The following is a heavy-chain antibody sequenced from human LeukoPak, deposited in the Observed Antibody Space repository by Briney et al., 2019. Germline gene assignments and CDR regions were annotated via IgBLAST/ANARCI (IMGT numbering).Heavy chain of an antibody. D-gene: IGHD6-13*01. J-gene: IGHJ4*02. CDR1: GFTLTNHA. CDR2: VVGTGGT. Sequence: PGGSLRLSCAVSGFTLTNHAVSWVRQAPGKGLEWVSIVVGTGGTYYADSVRGRFILSRDNSKNTVYLQMSSLRAEDTAVYYCARGQSYSSDYWGQGTLVTVSS. CDR3: ARGQSYSSDY. V-gene: IGHV3-23*01.